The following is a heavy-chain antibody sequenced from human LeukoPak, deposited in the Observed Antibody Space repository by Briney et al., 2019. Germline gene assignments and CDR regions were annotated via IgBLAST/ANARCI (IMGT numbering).Heavy chain of an antibody. Sequence: GSLRLSCPASGFTFGEYAVSWFRRAPGKGLEWVGFIRSKPYGGTTESAASVKGRFSISRDDSESIAHLQMNSLKTEDTAVYYCARVRYSGVGGRFDAFDIWGQGTMVTVSS. CDR3: ARVRYSGVGGRFDAFDI. J-gene: IGHJ3*02. D-gene: IGHD1-26*01. V-gene: IGHV3-49*03. CDR1: GFTFGEYA. CDR2: IRSKPYGGTT.